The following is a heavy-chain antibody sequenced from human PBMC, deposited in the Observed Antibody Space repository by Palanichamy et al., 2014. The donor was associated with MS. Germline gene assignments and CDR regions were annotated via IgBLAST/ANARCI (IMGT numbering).Heavy chain of an antibody. CDR2: INEAGSDK. CDR3: ARDVGSIAVD. V-gene: IGHV3-7*01. J-gene: IGHJ4*02. Sequence: EVQLVESGGGLVQPGGSLRLSCAASGFTFSSYWMSWVRQAPGKGLEWVATINEAGSDKYYVDSVKGRFTVSRDNAKNSLYLQMNSLRVEDTAVYYCARDVGSIAVDWDQGTLVIVSS. CDR1: GFTFSSYW. D-gene: IGHD6-19*01.